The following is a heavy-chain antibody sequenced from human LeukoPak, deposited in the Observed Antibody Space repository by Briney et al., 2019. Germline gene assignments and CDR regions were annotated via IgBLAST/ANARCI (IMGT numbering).Heavy chain of an antibody. D-gene: IGHD7-27*01. CDR1: GFTFSSYG. V-gene: IGHV3-33*01. CDR2: IWYDGSKK. J-gene: IGHJ5*02. CDR3: ARSLTGDLDWFDH. Sequence: PGXSLRLSCAASGFTFSSYGMHWGRQAPGKGGEWGAVIWYDGSKKYYADSVKGRFTISRDNSKNTLYLQMNTLRAEDTAVYYCARSLTGDLDWFDHWGRGTLVTVSS.